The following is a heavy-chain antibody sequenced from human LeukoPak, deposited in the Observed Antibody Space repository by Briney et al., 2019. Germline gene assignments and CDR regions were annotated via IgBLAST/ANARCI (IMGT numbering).Heavy chain of an antibody. CDR3: ARDSGTSHIVVVTAIPANYGMDV. CDR1: GFTFSQYW. V-gene: IGHV3-7*01. Sequence: TGGSLRLSCAASGFTFSQYWMSWVRQAPGKGLEWVANIKPDGSEKYSVDSVKGRFTISRDNPKNSLYLQMNSLRDEDTAVYYCARDSGTSHIVVVTAIPANYGMDVWGQGTTVTVSS. J-gene: IGHJ6*02. CDR2: IKPDGSEK. D-gene: IGHD2-21*02.